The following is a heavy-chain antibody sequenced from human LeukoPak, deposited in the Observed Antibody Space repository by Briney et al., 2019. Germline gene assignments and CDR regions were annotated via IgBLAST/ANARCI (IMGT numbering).Heavy chain of an antibody. CDR1: GGSFSTYY. Sequence: SETLSLTCTVSGGSFSTYYWSWIRQPPGKGLEWIGYIYYSGSTNYNPSLQSRVTISVDTSKNQFSLKLSSVTAADTAVYYCARQVRPYYYMDVWGKGTTVTISS. V-gene: IGHV4-59*08. CDR2: IYYSGST. J-gene: IGHJ6*03. D-gene: IGHD6-6*01. CDR3: ARQVRPYYYMDV.